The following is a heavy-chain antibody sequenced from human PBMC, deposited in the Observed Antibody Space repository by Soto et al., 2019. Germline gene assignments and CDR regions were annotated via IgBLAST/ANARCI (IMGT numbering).Heavy chain of an antibody. D-gene: IGHD1-20*01. CDR3: ARDIDNRDYYYGLDV. Sequence: GGSLRLSCVASGFVFKNYEMNWVSQAPGKGLEWISYISNSGNTIYVADSMRGRFTISRDNAKNSLFLQMNSLRADDTAVYYCARDIDNRDYYYGLDVWGQGTTVTVSS. CDR1: GFVFKNYE. J-gene: IGHJ6*02. CDR2: ISNSGNTI. V-gene: IGHV3-48*03.